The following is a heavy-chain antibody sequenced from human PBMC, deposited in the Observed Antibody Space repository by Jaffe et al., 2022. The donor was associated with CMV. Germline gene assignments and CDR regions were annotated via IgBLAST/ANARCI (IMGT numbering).Heavy chain of an antibody. CDR2: INPSGGST. D-gene: IGHD3-22*01. J-gene: IGHJ4*02. CDR1: GYTFTSYY. V-gene: IGHV1-46*01. Sequence: QVQLVQSGAEVKKPGASVKVSCKASGYTFTSYYMHWVRQAPGQGLEWMGIINPSGGSTSYAQKFQGRVTMTRDTSTSTVYMELSSLRSEDTAVYYCAREYYYDSSGYYRSRYFDYWGQGTLVTVSS. CDR3: AREYYYDSSGYYRSRYFDY.